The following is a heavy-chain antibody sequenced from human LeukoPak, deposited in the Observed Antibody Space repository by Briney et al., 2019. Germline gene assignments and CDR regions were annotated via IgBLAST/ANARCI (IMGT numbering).Heavy chain of an antibody. D-gene: IGHD1-26*01. Sequence: GRSLRLSCAASGFTFSSYGMHWVRQAPGKGLEWVAVIWYDGSNKYYADSVKGRFTISRDNSKNTLYLQMNSLRAEDTAVYYCARPTYRGSYYWFDYWVQGTLVTVSS. CDR2: IWYDGSNK. CDR3: ARPTYRGSYYWFDY. CDR1: GFTFSSYG. V-gene: IGHV3-33*01. J-gene: IGHJ4*02.